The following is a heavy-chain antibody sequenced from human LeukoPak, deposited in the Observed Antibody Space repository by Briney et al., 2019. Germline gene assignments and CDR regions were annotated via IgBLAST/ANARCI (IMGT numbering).Heavy chain of an antibody. Sequence: SETLSLTCTVSGGSISTYYWSWIRQPPGKGLEWIGYIYYSGSTNYNPSLKSRVTISVDTSKNQFSLKLSSVTAADTAVYYCARGGRWLQFYWGQGTLVTVSS. J-gene: IGHJ4*02. V-gene: IGHV4-59*01. CDR1: GGSISTYY. CDR2: IYYSGST. D-gene: IGHD5-24*01. CDR3: ARGGRWLQFY.